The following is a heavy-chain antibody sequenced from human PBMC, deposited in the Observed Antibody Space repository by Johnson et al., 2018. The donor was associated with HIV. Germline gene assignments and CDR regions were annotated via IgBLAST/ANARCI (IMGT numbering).Heavy chain of an antibody. J-gene: IGHJ3*01. D-gene: IGHD3-22*01. CDR3: ARVVAFEVRDLYYYDSSASNDAFDV. CDR1: GFTFSTYG. Sequence: QVQLVESGGGVVQPGRSLRLSCAASGFTFSTYGMHWVRQAPGKGLEWVAVTWYDGSNQYYADSVKGRFTISRDNSKNTLYLPMNSLRAEDTAFYYCARVVAFEVRDLYYYDSSASNDAFDVWGQGTMVTVSS. V-gene: IGHV3-33*01. CDR2: TWYDGSNQ.